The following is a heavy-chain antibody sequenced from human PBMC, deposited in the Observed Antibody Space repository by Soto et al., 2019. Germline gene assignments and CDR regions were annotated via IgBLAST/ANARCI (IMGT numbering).Heavy chain of an antibody. CDR1: GFTFSGSA. J-gene: IGHJ3*02. D-gene: IGHD1-1*01. Sequence: PGGSLRLSCAASGFTFSGSAMHWFRQASGKGLEWVGRIRSKANSYATAYAASVKGRFTISRDDSKNTAYLQMNSLKTEDSAVYYCSRLYNWNDGDAFDIWGQGTMVTVSS. CDR3: SRLYNWNDGDAFDI. CDR2: IRSKANSYAT. V-gene: IGHV3-73*01.